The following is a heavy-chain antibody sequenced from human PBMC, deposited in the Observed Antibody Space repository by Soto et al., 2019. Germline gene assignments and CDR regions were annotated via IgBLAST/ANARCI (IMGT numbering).Heavy chain of an antibody. D-gene: IGHD6-19*01. V-gene: IGHV1-18*01. CDR2: ISAYNGNT. CDR3: ARERGKQWRARNGGMFDY. CDR1: GYTFTSYG. Sequence: QVQLVQSGAEVKKPGASVKVSCKASGYTFTSYGISWVRQAPGQGLEWMGWISAYNGNTNYAQKLQGRVTMTTDTXTXTXFMELRSLRSDDTAVYYCARERGKQWRARNGGMFDYWGQGALVTVSS. J-gene: IGHJ4*02.